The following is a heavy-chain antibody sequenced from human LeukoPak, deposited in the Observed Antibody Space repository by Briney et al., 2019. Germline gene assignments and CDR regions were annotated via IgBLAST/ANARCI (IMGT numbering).Heavy chain of an antibody. D-gene: IGHD6-6*01. CDR1: GYTFTSYG. J-gene: IGHJ4*02. CDR2: ISAYNGNT. Sequence: ASVKVSCKASGYTFTSYGISWVRQAPGQGLEWMGWISAYNGNTNYAQKLQGRVTMTTDTSTSTAYMELRSLRSDDTAVYYCAKLATTYSSSSIWGQGTLVTVSS. V-gene: IGHV1-18*01. CDR3: AKLATTYSSSSI.